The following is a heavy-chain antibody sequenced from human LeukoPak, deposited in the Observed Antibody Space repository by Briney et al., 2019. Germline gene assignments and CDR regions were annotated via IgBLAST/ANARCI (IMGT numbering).Heavy chain of an antibody. CDR3: ARLHDTAFDY. Sequence: KPSETLSLTCTVSGGSISSSSYYWGWIRQPPGKGLEWIGSIYYSGSTYYNPSLKSRVTISVDTSKNQFSLKLSSVTAADTAVYYCARLHDTAFDYWGQGTLVTVSS. CDR1: GGSISSSSYY. CDR2: IYYSGST. V-gene: IGHV4-39*07. D-gene: IGHD5-18*01. J-gene: IGHJ4*02.